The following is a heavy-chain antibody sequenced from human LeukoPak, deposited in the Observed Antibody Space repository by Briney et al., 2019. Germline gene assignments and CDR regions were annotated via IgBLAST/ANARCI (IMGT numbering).Heavy chain of an antibody. Sequence: ASVKVSCKASGYTFTSYGISWGRRAPGQGLEGMGGISAYNGNTNYAQKLQGRATMTTDTSTSTAYMELRSLRSDDTAVYYCARPPYYYDSSGYANRWFDPWGQATLVTVSS. D-gene: IGHD3-22*01. J-gene: IGHJ5*02. CDR1: GYTFTSYG. CDR2: ISAYNGNT. CDR3: ARPPYYYDSSGYANRWFDP. V-gene: IGHV1-18*01.